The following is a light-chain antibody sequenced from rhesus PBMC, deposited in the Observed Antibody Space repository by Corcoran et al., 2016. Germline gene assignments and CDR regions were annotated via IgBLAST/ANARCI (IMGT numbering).Light chain of an antibody. J-gene: IGKJ4*01. CDR2: KAS. V-gene: IGKV1-21*01. Sequence: DIQMTQSPSSLSASVGDRVTITCRASQGISRWLAGYQHKPGKAPNLLISKASSLQSGVPARFSGSGSGTDFTLTISRLEPEDFATYSCQQSNSAPLTFGGGTKVEIK. CDR3: QQSNSAPLT. CDR1: QGISRW.